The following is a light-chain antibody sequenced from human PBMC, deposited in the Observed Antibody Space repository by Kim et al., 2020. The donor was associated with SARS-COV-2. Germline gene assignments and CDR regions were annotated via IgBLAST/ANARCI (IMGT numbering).Light chain of an antibody. CDR1: QSVTSNY. V-gene: IGKV3-20*01. J-gene: IGKJ1*01. Sequence: LSPGERATLSCRASQSVTSNYLAWYQQKPGQAPSLVIYGGSSRPTGIPDRFSGSGSGTDFTLTISRLEPEDSAVFYCQQYGGSHWTFGQGTKLEI. CDR2: GGS. CDR3: QQYGGSHWT.